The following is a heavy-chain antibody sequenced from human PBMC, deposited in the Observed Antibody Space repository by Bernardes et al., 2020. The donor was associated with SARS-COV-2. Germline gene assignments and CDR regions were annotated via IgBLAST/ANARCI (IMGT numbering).Heavy chain of an antibody. V-gene: IGHV1-2*02. CDR3: ASDFPITIFGVVTDNYGMDV. CDR2: TNLNSGGT. CDR1: GYTFTGYY. D-gene: IGHD3-3*01. Sequence: ASVKVSCKASGYTFTGYYMHWVRQAPGQGLEWMGWTNLNSGGTNYAQKFQGRVTMTRDTSISTAYMELSKLRSDDTAVYYCASDFPITIFGVVTDNYGMDVWGQGTTVTVSS. J-gene: IGHJ6*02.